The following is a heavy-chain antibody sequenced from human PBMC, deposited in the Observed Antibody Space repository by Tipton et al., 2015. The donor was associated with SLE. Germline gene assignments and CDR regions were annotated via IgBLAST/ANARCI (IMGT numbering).Heavy chain of an antibody. CDR2: IYHSGST. CDR3: ARVRYGGNPDY. D-gene: IGHD4-23*01. CDR1: GYSISSGYY. V-gene: IGHV4-38-2*02. J-gene: IGHJ4*02. Sequence: TLSLTCTVSGYSISSGYYWGWIRQPPGKGLEWIGSIYHSGSTYYNPSLKSRVTISVDTSKNQFSLKLSSVTAADTAVYYCARVRYGGNPDYWRQGTLVTVSS.